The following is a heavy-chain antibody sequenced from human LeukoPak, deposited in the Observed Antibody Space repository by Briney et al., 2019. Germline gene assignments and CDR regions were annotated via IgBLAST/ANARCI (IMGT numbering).Heavy chain of an antibody. D-gene: IGHD3-22*01. V-gene: IGHV4-4*02. Sequence: SGTLSLTCTVSGDSINSLDSWSWVRQPPGKGLEWIGEMYLSGTTHSNPSVKSRVTISIDKSKNQFFLNLSSVTAADTAVYYCAGLVGRYSSGLYYYYFDYWGQGTLVTVSS. CDR3: AGLVGRYSSGLYYYYFDY. J-gene: IGHJ4*02. CDR2: MYLSGTT. CDR1: GDSINSLDS.